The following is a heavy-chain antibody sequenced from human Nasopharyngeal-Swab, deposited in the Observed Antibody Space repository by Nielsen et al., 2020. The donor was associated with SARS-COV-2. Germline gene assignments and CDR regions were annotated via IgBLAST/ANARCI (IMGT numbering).Heavy chain of an antibody. CDR3: ARTPVLRFLEWPLYYGMDV. D-gene: IGHD3-3*01. CDR1: GFTFSSYD. CDR2: IGTAGDT. Sequence: GESLKISCAASGFTFSSYDMHWVRQATGKGLEWVSAIGTAGDTYYPGSVKGRFTISRENDKNSLYLQMNSLRAGDTAVYYCARTPVLRFLEWPLYYGMDVWGQGTTVTVSS. V-gene: IGHV3-13*01. J-gene: IGHJ6*02.